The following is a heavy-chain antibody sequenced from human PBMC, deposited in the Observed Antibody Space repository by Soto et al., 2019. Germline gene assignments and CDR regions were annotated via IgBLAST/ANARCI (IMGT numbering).Heavy chain of an antibody. V-gene: IGHV4-30-2*01. CDR3: PRGYEVEAGIEDKWLDP. J-gene: IGHJ5*02. Sequence: SSETLSLTCAVSGGSISSGGYSWSWIRQPPGKALQWIGYTYHSGSTYYNPSLKSRVTISVDSSKNQFSLKLSSVTAAYTAVYYCPRGYEVEAGIEDKWLDPWGQRTLVTVSS. CDR2: TYHSGST. CDR1: GGSISSGGYS. D-gene: IGHD6-13*01.